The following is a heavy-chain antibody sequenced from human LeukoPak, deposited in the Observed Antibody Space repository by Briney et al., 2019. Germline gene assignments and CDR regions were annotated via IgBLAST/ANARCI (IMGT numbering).Heavy chain of an antibody. CDR1: GFTFSNAW. CDR2: IKSKTDGGTT. J-gene: IGHJ4*02. Sequence: GGSLRLSCAASGFTFSNAWMSWVRQAPAKGLEWVGRIKSKTDGGTTDYAAPVKGRFTISRDDSKNTLYLQMNSLKTEDTAVYYCTTSLYCSGGSCYSIDYWGQGTLVTVSS. D-gene: IGHD2-15*01. V-gene: IGHV3-15*01. CDR3: TTSLYCSGGSCYSIDY.